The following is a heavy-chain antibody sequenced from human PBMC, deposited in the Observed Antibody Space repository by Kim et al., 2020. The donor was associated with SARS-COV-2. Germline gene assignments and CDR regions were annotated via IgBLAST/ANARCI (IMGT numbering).Heavy chain of an antibody. D-gene: IGHD2-21*02. J-gene: IGHJ2*01. CDR1: EFTFKNYW. Sequence: GGSLRLSCEGSEFTFKNYWMSWVRQAPGKGLEWAASIKEDGSEKNYVDSVKGRFITSRDNARNSLFLQMNSLRAEDTAVYYCARDGGNSMFWYFGLWGRG. CDR3: ARDGGNSMFWYFGL. V-gene: IGHV3-7*03. CDR2: IKEDGSEK.